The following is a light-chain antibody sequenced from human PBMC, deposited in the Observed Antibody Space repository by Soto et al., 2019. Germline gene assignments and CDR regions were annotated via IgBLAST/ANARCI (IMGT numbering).Light chain of an antibody. J-gene: IGKJ2*01. V-gene: IGKV3-15*01. CDR2: DAS. CDR1: QPRTTT. CDR3: HQYYNWLYT. Sequence: EIVMTQSPATLSLSPGEIATLSCRASQPRTTTLAWYQHKPGQAPKLLIFDASTRATLIPARFSGGGSGTEFTHTINSLQPEDFAIYYCHQYYNWLYTFGPGTKLEI.